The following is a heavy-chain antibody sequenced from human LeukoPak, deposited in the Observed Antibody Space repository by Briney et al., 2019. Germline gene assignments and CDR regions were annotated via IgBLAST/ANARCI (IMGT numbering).Heavy chain of an antibody. Sequence: GGSLRLSCAASGFTFSSYAMSWVRQAPGKGLEWVSAIRSSGGSTYSADSVKGRFTISRDNSKNTLYLQMNSLRAEDTAVYYCANWGITMIVVDYTGDIWGQGTMVTFSS. CDR3: ANWGITMIVVDYTGDI. D-gene: IGHD3-22*01. CDR1: GFTFSSYA. V-gene: IGHV3-23*01. CDR2: IRSSGGST. J-gene: IGHJ3*02.